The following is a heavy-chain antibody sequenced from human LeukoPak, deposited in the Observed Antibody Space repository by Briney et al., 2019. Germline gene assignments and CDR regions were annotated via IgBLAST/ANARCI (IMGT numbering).Heavy chain of an antibody. CDR1: GFTLTVFW. V-gene: IGHV3-7*01. CDR3: ARLSGPAAADY. Sequence: GGTLSLSCEASGFTLTVFWMSWLRQAPRKGQECVGYVIWDRGETTYVDSVRGRVTISRDNAKNSLYLQVSCLRAEDTAVYYCARLSGPAAADYWGQGTRITVSS. J-gene: IGHJ4*01. CDR2: VIWDRGET. D-gene: IGHD2-2*01.